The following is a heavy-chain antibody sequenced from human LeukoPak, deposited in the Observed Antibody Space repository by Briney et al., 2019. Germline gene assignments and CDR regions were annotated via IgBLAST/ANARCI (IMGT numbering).Heavy chain of an antibody. CDR3: AHIPLAPLPYDSSGLRYAFDI. V-gene: IGHV2-5*02. D-gene: IGHD3-22*01. J-gene: IGHJ3*02. CDR1: GFSFSTSGVG. Sequence: SGPTLVKPTQTLTLTCTFSGFSFSTSGVGVGWIRQPPGKALEWLALIYWDDDKRYSPSLKRRLTITKDTSKNQVVLTMTNMDPVDTARYYCAHIPLAPLPYDSSGLRYAFDIWGQGTMVTVSS. CDR2: IYWDDDK.